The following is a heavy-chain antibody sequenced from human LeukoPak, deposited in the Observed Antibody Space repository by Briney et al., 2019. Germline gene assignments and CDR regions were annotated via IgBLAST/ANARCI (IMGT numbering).Heavy chain of an antibody. Sequence: GGSLRLSCAASGFIFNSYTMNWVRQAPGKGLEWVATISPVSTYIWYRDSVKGRCTISRDNVKNSLHLQIDSLRAEDTAVYYCVRDVSRRIGMDVWGQGTTVTVSS. D-gene: IGHD2-15*01. CDR1: GFIFNSYT. V-gene: IGHV3-21*01. CDR2: ISPVSTYI. CDR3: VRDVSRRIGMDV. J-gene: IGHJ6*02.